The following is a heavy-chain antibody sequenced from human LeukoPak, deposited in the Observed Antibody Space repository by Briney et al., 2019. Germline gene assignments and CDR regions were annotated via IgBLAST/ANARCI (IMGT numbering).Heavy chain of an antibody. CDR3: ARDLDPSSSRFPYYFDY. D-gene: IGHD6-6*01. V-gene: IGHV3-7*01. Sequence: GGSLRLSCAASGFTLSSYCMSWVRQAPGKGLEWVANIKQDGSEKYYVDSVKGRFTISRDNAKNSLYLQMNSLRAVDTAVYYCARDLDPSSSRFPYYFDYWGQGTLVTVSS. CDR1: GFTLSSYC. J-gene: IGHJ4*02. CDR2: IKQDGSEK.